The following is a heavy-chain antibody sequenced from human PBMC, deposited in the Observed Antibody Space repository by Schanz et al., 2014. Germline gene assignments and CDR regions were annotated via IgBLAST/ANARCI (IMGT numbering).Heavy chain of an antibody. V-gene: IGHV3-21*02. Sequence: EVQLVESGGGLVRPGDSLRLSCAASGFTFSSYNINWVRQAPGKGLEYISSISPSSSYIYYADSVKGRFTISRDNAKNSLYLQMNSLRAEDAAVYYCARVELPVYYYAMDVWGQGTTVTVSS. D-gene: IGHD2-21*01. CDR1: GFTFSSYN. CDR3: ARVELPVYYYAMDV. J-gene: IGHJ6*02. CDR2: ISPSSSYI.